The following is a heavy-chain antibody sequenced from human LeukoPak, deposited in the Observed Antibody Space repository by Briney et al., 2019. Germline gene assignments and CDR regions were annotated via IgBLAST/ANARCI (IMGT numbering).Heavy chain of an antibody. CDR2: IRSKANSYGT. Sequence: GGSLRLSCAASGFTFSGSAMHWVRQASGKGLEWVGRIRSKANSYGTAYAASVKGRFIISRDDSKNTAYLQMNSLKTEDTAVYYCTRQIAVAGSEDYWGQGTLVTVSS. J-gene: IGHJ4*02. V-gene: IGHV3-73*01. CDR1: GFTFSGSA. CDR3: TRQIAVAGSEDY. D-gene: IGHD6-19*01.